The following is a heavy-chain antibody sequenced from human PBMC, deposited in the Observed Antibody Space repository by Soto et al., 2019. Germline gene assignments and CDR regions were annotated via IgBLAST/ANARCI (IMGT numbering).Heavy chain of an antibody. CDR3: SRRHQEADGGYVFHYFYAMDV. J-gene: IGHJ6*02. D-gene: IGHD5-12*01. CDR1: GYTFTGYY. CDR2: INPNSGGT. V-gene: IGHV1-2*02. Sequence: QVHLVQSGAEVKKPGASVKVSCKASGYTFTGYYMHWVRQAPGQGLEWMGWINPNSGGTNYAQKFQGRVTMIRDTSISTAYMELSRLRSDYTAAYYCSRRHQEADGGYVFHYFYAMDVWGQGTTVTVSS.